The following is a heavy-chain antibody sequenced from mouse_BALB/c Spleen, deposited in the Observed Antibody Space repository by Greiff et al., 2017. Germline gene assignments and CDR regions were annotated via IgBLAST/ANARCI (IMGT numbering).Heavy chain of an antibody. J-gene: IGHJ3*01. CDR2: ISSGGST. V-gene: IGHV5-6-5*01. D-gene: IGHD2-4*01. Sequence: EVMLVESGGGLVKPGGSLKLSCAASGFTFSSYAMSWVRQTPEKRLEWVASISSGGSTYYPDSVKGRFTISRDNARNILYLQMSSLRSEDTAMYYCARGKTGLPAWFAYWGQGTLGTVSA. CDR3: ARGKTGLPAWFAY. CDR1: GFTFSSYA.